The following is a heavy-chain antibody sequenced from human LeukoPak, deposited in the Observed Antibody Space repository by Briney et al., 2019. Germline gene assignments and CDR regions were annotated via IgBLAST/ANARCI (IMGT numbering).Heavy chain of an antibody. CDR1: GYTFTSYG. CDR3: ARDEDYFEY. V-gene: IGHV1-18*01. Sequence: ASVKVSCKASGYTFTSYGISWVRQAPGQGLEWMGWISGYNGNTNYTQKLQGRVAMTTDTSTSTAYMELRSLRSDDTAVYCCARDEDYFEYWGQGTLVTVSS. J-gene: IGHJ4*02. CDR2: ISGYNGNT.